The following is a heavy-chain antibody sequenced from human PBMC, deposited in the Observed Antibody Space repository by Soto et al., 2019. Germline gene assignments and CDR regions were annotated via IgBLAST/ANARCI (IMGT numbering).Heavy chain of an antibody. CDR2: ISAYNGNT. Sequence: QVQLVQSGAEVKKPGASVKVSCKASGYTFTSYGISWVRQAPGQGLEWMGWISAYNGNTNYAQKLQGRVTMTTDTSTSTAHVALRSPRSPDPAVYSCASVRGIYAPDYWGPATLVTVSS. CDR3: ASVRGIYAPDY. D-gene: IGHD3-16*01. J-gene: IGHJ4*02. CDR1: GYTFTSYG. V-gene: IGHV1-18*01.